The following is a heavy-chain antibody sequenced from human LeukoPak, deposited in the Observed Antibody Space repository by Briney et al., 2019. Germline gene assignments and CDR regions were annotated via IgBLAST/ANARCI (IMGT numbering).Heavy chain of an antibody. V-gene: IGHV3-53*01. D-gene: IGHD1-26*01. J-gene: IGHJ4*02. CDR2: IYSGGST. CDR3: TRGLEGVPGDY. Sequence: GGSLRLSCAASGFTVSSNYMSWVRQAPGKGLEWVSVIYSGGSTYYADSVKGRFTISRDNAKNTLYLHMNSLRPEDTAVYYCTRGLEGVPGDYWGQGTLVTVSS. CDR1: GFTVSSNY.